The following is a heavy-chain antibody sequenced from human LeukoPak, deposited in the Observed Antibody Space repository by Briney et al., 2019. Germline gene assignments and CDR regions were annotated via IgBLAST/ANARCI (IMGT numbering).Heavy chain of an antibody. D-gene: IGHD5-18*01. CDR3: ATDVQRTAMVKH. CDR2: VDPEDGET. CDR1: GYTFTDYY. V-gene: IGHV1-69-2*01. Sequence: ASVKISCXVSGYTFTDYYMHWVQRAPGKGLEWMGLVDPEDGETIYAEKFQGRVTITADTSIDTAYMELSSLRSEDTAVYYCATDVQRTAMVKHWGQGTLVTVSS. J-gene: IGHJ4*02.